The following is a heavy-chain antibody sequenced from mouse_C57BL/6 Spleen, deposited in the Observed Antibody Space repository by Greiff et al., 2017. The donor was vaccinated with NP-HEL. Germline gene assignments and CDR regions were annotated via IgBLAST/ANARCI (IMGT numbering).Heavy chain of an antibody. CDR2: IYPGSGST. CDR3: ARSNPTVVEPDV. D-gene: IGHD1-1*01. J-gene: IGHJ1*03. Sequence: QVQLQQPGAELVKPGASVKMSCKASGYTFTSYWITWVKQRPGQGLEWIGDIYPGSGSTNYNEKFKSKATLTVDKSSSTAYMQLSSLTSEDSAVYYCARSNPTVVEPDVWGTGTTVTVSS. CDR1: GYTFTSYW. V-gene: IGHV1-55*01.